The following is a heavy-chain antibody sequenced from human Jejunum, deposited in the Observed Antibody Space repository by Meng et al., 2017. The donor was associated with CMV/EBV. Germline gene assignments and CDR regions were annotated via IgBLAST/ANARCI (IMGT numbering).Heavy chain of an antibody. CDR2: TNEDGSDK. V-gene: IGHV3-7*01. CDR1: GSVFSNSW. J-gene: IGHJ4*02. D-gene: IGHD2-8*01. Sequence: ASGSVFSNSWMIWLRRAPGKGLEWVAKTNEDGSDKYYVDSVKGRFTIFRDNAKNSVYLQMNSLRAEDTAVYYCASTGPLYGLYFCYWGQGTLVTVSS. CDR3: ASTGPLYGLYFCY.